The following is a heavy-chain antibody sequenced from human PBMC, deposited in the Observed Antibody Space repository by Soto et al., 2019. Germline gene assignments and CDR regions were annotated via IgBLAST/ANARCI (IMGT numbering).Heavy chain of an antibody. D-gene: IGHD3-10*01. Sequence: QVQLVQSGGEVKKPGASVKVSCKASGYTFTNYGISWVRQAPGQGLEWMGWINVYNGNTKYAQKVQGRVTMTTDTSTSTAYMELRSLRSDDTAVYYCARGVGSGSYYNQYNWFDPWGQGILVTVSS. CDR2: INVYNGNT. V-gene: IGHV1-18*01. J-gene: IGHJ5*02. CDR3: ARGVGSGSYYNQYNWFDP. CDR1: GYTFTNYG.